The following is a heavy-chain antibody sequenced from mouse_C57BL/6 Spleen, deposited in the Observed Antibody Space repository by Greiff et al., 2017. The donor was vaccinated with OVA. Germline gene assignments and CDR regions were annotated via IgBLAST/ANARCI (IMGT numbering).Heavy chain of an antibody. CDR3: ARWGLRGGGYYAMDY. D-gene: IGHD2-4*01. CDR2: IDPEDGET. Sequence: VQLKESGAELVKPGASVKLSCTASGFNIKDYYMHWVKQRTEQGLEWIGRIDPEDGETKYAPKFQGKATITADTSSNTAYLQLRSLTSEDTAVYYCARWGLRGGGYYAMDYWGQGTSVTVSS. CDR1: GFNIKDYY. V-gene: IGHV14-2*01. J-gene: IGHJ4*01.